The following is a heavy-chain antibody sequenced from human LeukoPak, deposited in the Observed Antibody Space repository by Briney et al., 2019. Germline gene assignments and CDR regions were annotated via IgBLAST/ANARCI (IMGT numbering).Heavy chain of an antibody. CDR1: EFSVGSNY. CDR3: TRDLFD. D-gene: IGHD3-10*02. Sequence: GGSLRLSCAASEFSVGSNYMTWVRQAPGKGLEWVSYISSSGSTIYYADSVKGRFTISRDDSKNTLYLQMHSLRAEDTAIYYCTRDLFDWGQGALVTVSS. J-gene: IGHJ4*02. V-gene: IGHV3-48*01. CDR2: ISSSGSTI.